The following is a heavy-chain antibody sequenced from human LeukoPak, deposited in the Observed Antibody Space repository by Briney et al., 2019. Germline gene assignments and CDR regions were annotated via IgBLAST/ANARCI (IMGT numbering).Heavy chain of an antibody. CDR2: INHSGST. CDR3: VRLVGGDIDY. J-gene: IGHJ4*02. D-gene: IGHD5-12*01. V-gene: IGHV4-34*01. CDR1: GGSFSGYY. Sequence: ASETLSLTCAVYGGSFSGYYWSWIRQPPGKGLEWIGEINHSGSTNYNPSLKSRVTISVDTSKNQFSLKLSSVTPEDTAVYYCVRLVGGDIDYWGQGTLVTVSS.